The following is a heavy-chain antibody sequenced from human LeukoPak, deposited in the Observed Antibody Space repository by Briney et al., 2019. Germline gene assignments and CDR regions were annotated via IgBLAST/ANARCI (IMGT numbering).Heavy chain of an antibody. J-gene: IGHJ4*02. Sequence: VASVKVSFKASGGTFSIYAISWVRQAPGQGLEWMGGIIPIFGTANYAQKFQGRVTITADESTSTAYMELSSLRSEDTAVYYCARNVRETGTFEYWGQGTLVTVSS. CDR3: ARNVRETGTFEY. CDR1: GGTFSIYA. V-gene: IGHV1-69*13. D-gene: IGHD1-26*01. CDR2: IIPIFGTA.